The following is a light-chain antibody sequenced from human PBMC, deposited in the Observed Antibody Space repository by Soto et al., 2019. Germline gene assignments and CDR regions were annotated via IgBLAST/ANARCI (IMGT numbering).Light chain of an antibody. V-gene: IGLV1-44*01. CDR2: SNN. CDR1: SSNIGINT. Sequence: QSVLTQPPSVSGAPGQRVTISCTGSSSNIGINTVNWYQQLPGTAPKLLIYSNNQRPSGVPDRFSGSKSGTSASLAVSGLQSEDEADYYCAAWDDSLNGYVFGTGTKVTVL. CDR3: AAWDDSLNGYV. J-gene: IGLJ1*01.